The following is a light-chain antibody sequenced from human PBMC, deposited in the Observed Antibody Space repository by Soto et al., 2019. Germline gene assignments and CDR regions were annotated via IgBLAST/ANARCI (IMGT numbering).Light chain of an antibody. CDR2: GAS. V-gene: IGKV3D-15*01. CDR3: QHYNSYSEA. Sequence: EIMMTQSPVTLSVSAGERAALSCMASQSVNSYLAWYQQKPGQAPSLLIYGASSMANGIPGRFSGSGSGTEFTLTISSLQPDDFATYYCQHYNSYSEAFGQGTKVDI. J-gene: IGKJ1*01. CDR1: QSVNSY.